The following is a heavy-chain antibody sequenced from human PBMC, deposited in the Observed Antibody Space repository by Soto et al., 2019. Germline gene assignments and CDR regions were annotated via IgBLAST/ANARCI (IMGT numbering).Heavy chain of an antibody. Sequence: QVQLQESGPGLVKPSGTLSLTCDVSSGSISSSNWWTWVRQPPGKGLEWIGEIYHSGSTNYNPSLKSRVTISIDKSKNQFSLKLSSVTAADTAVYYCATVAYCSGGRCRYAFDIWGQGTMVTVSS. CDR2: IYHSGST. J-gene: IGHJ3*02. D-gene: IGHD2-15*01. CDR1: SGSISSSNW. CDR3: ATVAYCSGGRCRYAFDI. V-gene: IGHV4-4*02.